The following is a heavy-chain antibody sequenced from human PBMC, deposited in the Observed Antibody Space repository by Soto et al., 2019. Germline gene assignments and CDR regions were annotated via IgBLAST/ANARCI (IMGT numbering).Heavy chain of an antibody. Sequence: SETLSLTCTVSGGSISSYYWSWIRQPPGKGLEWIGYIYYSGSTNYNPSLKSRVTISVDTSKNQFSLKLSSVTAADTAVYYCARHGRYFDWLGSWGQGTLVTVS. D-gene: IGHD3-9*01. J-gene: IGHJ5*01. CDR1: GGSISSYY. CDR3: ARHGRYFDWLGS. CDR2: IYYSGST. V-gene: IGHV4-59*08.